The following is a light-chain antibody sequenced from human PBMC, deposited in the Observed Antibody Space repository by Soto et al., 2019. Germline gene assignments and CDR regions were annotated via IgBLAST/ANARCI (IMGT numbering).Light chain of an antibody. V-gene: IGKV3-11*01. CDR3: QQYGSSPVT. CDR1: QSVSSY. Sequence: EIVLTQSPGTLSLSPWERATLSCRASQSVSSYLAWYQQKPGQAPRLLIYDASNRATGIPARFSGSGSGTDFTLTISSLEPEDFAVYYCQQYGSSPVTFGQGTKVDIK. CDR2: DAS. J-gene: IGKJ1*01.